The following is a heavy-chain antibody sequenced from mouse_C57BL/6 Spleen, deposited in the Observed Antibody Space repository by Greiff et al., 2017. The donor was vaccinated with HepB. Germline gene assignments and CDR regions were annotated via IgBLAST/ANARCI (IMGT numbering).Heavy chain of an antibody. V-gene: IGHV5-16*01. CDR3: ARGDDFDY. CDR2: INYDGSST. CDR1: GFTFSDYY. Sequence: EVQLVESEGGLVQPGSSMKLSCTASGFTFSDYYMAWVRQVPEKGLEWVANINYDGSSTYYLDSLKSRFIISRDNAKNILYLQMSRLKSEDTATYYCARGDDFDYWGQGTTLTVSS. J-gene: IGHJ2*01.